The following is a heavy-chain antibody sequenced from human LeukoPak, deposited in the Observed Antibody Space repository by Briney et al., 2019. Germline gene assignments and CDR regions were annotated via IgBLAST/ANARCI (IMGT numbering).Heavy chain of an antibody. CDR3: ARQGGYSYGLDAFDI. V-gene: IGHV4-39*01. Sequence: KSSETLSLTCTVSGGSISRSSYYWGWIRQPPGKGLEWIGSIYYSGSTYYNPFLKSRVTISVDTSKNQFSLKLSSVTAADTAVYYCARQGGYSYGLDAFDIWGQGTMVTVSS. CDR2: IYYSGST. J-gene: IGHJ3*02. CDR1: GGSISRSSYY. D-gene: IGHD5-18*01.